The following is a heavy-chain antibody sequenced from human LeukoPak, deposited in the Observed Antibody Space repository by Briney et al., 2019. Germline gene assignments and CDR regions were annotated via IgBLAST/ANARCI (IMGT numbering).Heavy chain of an antibody. Sequence: QPGRSLRLSCAASGFTFSSYGMHWVRQAPGKGLEWVAVISYDGSNKYYADSVKGRFTISRDNSKNTLYLQMNSLRAEDTAVYYCARAPRQILTGDAFDIWGQGTVVTVSS. V-gene: IGHV3-30*03. D-gene: IGHD7-27*01. CDR2: ISYDGSNK. J-gene: IGHJ3*02. CDR3: ARAPRQILTGDAFDI. CDR1: GFTFSSYG.